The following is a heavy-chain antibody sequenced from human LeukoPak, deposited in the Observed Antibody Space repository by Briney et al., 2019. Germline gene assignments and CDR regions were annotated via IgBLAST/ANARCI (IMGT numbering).Heavy chain of an antibody. Sequence: GASVKVSCKASGYTFTSYAMNWVRQAPGQGLEWVGGIIPIFGTANYAQKFQGRVTITADESTSTAYMELSSLRSEDTAVYYCARDPPSYGDPEEPLDYWGQGTLVTVSS. D-gene: IGHD4-17*01. CDR2: IIPIFGTA. CDR3: ARDPPSYGDPEEPLDY. V-gene: IGHV1-69*13. J-gene: IGHJ4*02. CDR1: GYTFTSYA.